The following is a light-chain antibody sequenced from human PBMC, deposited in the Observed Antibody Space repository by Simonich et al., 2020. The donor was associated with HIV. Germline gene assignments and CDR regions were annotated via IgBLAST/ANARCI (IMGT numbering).Light chain of an antibody. CDR3: QQYSNWPPT. CDR1: QSISNN. Sequence: EIVMTQFPATLSVSPGERTTLSCRASQSISNNLAWYQQKPGQAPRLLTHGASTRATGIPARFSGSGSGTEFTLTISSMQSEDFAVYYCQQYSNWPPTFGQGTKVEIK. CDR2: GAS. J-gene: IGKJ1*01. V-gene: IGKV3-15*01.